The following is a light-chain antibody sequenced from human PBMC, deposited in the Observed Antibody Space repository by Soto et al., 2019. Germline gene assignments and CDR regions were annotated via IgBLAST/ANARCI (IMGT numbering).Light chain of an antibody. CDR3: QQSYSTPLT. Sequence: DIQMTQSPSSLSASVGDRVTITCRASQSISSNLNWYQQKPGKAPKLLIYAASSLQSGVPSRCSGGGSGTDFTLTISSLQPEDFATYSCQQSYSTPLTFGGGTKVDIK. CDR1: QSISSN. CDR2: AAS. V-gene: IGKV1-39*01. J-gene: IGKJ4*01.